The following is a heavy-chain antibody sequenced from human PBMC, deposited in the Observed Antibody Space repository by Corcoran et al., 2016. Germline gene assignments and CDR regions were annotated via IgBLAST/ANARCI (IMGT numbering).Heavy chain of an antibody. CDR1: GFTFSSYS. CDR2: ISSSSSYI. CDR3: ARVWGYGSGSYYKFPFDY. J-gene: IGHJ4*02. Sequence: EVQLVESGGGLVKPGGSLRLSCAASGFTFSSYSMNWVRQAPGKGLEWVSSISSSSSYIYYADSVKGRFTISRGNAQNSLYLQMNSLRAGDTAVYYCARVWGYGSGSYYKFPFDYWGQGTLVTVSS. D-gene: IGHD3-10*01. V-gene: IGHV3-21*01.